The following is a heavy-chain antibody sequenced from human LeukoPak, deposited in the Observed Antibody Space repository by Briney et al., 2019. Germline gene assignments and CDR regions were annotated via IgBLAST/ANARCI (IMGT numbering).Heavy chain of an antibody. CDR1: GGSISSYY. CDR3: AGGKSTIFGVVIMGY. V-gene: IGHV4-4*07. D-gene: IGHD3-3*01. J-gene: IGHJ4*02. CDR2: IYTSGST. Sequence: SETLSLTCTVSGGSISSYYWSWIRQPAGKGLEWIGRIYTSGSTNYNPSLKSRVTMSVDTSENQFSLKLSSVTAADTAVYYCAGGKSTIFGVVIMGYWGQGTLVTVSS.